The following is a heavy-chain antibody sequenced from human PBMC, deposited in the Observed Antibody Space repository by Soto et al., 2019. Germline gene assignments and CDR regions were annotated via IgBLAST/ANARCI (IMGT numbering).Heavy chain of an antibody. Sequence: SVKVSCKASGGTYRSYIISWVRQAPGQGLEWMGRIIPILGIANYAQKFQGRVTITADKSTSTAYMELSSLRSEDTAVYYCAREPLNVDTAMVYDYWGQGTLVTVSS. CDR3: AREPLNVDTAMVYDY. D-gene: IGHD5-18*01. J-gene: IGHJ4*02. CDR2: IIPILGIA. CDR1: GGTYRSYI. V-gene: IGHV1-69*04.